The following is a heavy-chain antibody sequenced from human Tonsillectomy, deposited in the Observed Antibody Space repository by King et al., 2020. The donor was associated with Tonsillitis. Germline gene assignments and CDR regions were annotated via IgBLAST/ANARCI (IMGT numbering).Heavy chain of an antibody. V-gene: IGHV3-23*04. Sequence: VQLVESGGGLVQPGGSLRLCCAASGFTFWSYAMSWVRQAPGKGLVGVSAVSGSGGATYYTDSVKGRFTISRDNSNNPLHLHMNNLTAEDTAIYYCAKSGEGLTTVTTDWGQGTLVSVSS. D-gene: IGHD4-11*01. CDR3: AKSGEGLTTVTTD. CDR1: GFTFWSYA. J-gene: IGHJ4*02. CDR2: VSGSGGAT.